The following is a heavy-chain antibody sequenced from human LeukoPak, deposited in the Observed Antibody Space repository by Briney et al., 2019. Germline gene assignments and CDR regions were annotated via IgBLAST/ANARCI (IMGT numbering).Heavy chain of an antibody. CDR1: GGSISSGGYY. CDR3: ARGGRFLDRFDY. D-gene: IGHD3-3*01. V-gene: IGHV4-31*03. CDR2: IYYSGST. Sequence: PSETLSLTCTVSGGSISSGGYYWSWIRQHPGKGLEWIGYIYYSGSTYYNPSLKSRVTISVDTSKNQFSLKLSSVTAADTAVYYCARGGRFLDRFDYWGQGTLVIVSS. J-gene: IGHJ4*02.